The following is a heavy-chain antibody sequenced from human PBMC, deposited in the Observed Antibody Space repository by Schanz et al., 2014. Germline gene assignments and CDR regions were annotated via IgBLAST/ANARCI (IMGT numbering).Heavy chain of an antibody. V-gene: IGHV4-34*01. Sequence: QVQLQQWGAGLLKPSETLSLTCAFSGGSFSGYWWTWVRQSPGKGLEWIGEVNHGGYTNYNPSLNRRVTVSVAMPKKHSPLRLSSVTAADTAAYYCATWSGTRLFHNWGQGTLVTVSS. CDR2: VNHGGYT. J-gene: IGHJ4*02. CDR3: ATWSGTRLFHN. D-gene: IGHD1-7*01. CDR1: GGSFSGYW.